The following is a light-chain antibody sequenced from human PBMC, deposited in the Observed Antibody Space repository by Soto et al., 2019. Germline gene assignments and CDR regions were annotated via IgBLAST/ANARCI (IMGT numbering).Light chain of an antibody. CDR3: QEDSSSPVS. J-gene: IGKJ2*03. CDR2: GAS. Sequence: EIGLTQSPGTLSLSPGEGATLSCRASQSVSSSNLAWYQHKPGQAPRLVMYGASSRATGIPDRFSGSGSGTAFTSPNRSLEAEDFAIHYLQEDSSSPVSFGQGNK. CDR1: QSVSSSN. V-gene: IGKV3-20*01.